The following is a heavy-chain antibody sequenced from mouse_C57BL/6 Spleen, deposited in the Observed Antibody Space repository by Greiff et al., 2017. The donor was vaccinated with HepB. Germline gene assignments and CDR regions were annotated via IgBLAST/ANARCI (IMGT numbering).Heavy chain of an antibody. V-gene: IGHV1-64*01. CDR1: GYTFTSYW. Sequence: VQLQQSGAELVKPGASVKLSCKASGYTFTSYWMHWVKQRPGQGLEWIGMIHPNSGSTNYNEKFKSKATLTVDKSSSTAYMQLSSLTSEDSAVYYCARGDYGSSYYYAMDYWGQRTSVTVSS. D-gene: IGHD1-1*01. CDR3: ARGDYGSSYYYAMDY. CDR2: IHPNSGST. J-gene: IGHJ4*01.